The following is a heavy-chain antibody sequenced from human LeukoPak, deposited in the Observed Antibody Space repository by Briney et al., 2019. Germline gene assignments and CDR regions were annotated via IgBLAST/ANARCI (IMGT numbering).Heavy chain of an antibody. CDR3: ARDPAWYYYDSSGYYFFDY. J-gene: IGHJ4*02. D-gene: IGHD3-22*01. Sequence: ASVKVSCKASGYTFTSYGISWVRQAPGQGLEWMGWISAYNGNTNYAQKLQGRVTMTTDTSTSTAYMELRSLRSDDTAVYYCARDPAWYYYDSSGYYFFDYWGQGTLVTVSS. CDR1: GYTFTSYG. V-gene: IGHV1-18*01. CDR2: ISAYNGNT.